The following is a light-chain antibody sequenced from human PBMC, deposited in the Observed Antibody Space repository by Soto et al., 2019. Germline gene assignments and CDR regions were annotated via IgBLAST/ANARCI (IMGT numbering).Light chain of an antibody. Sequence: QSALTQPPSASGSPGQSVAISCTGTSSDVGGYNYVSWYQQHPGKAPKLMIYEVSNRPSGVSNRFSGSKSGNTASLTISGLQAEDEADYYCSSYTSSSTPRVFGTGTKVTV. V-gene: IGLV2-14*01. CDR3: SSYTSSSTPRV. CDR2: EVS. J-gene: IGLJ1*01. CDR1: SSDVGGYNY.